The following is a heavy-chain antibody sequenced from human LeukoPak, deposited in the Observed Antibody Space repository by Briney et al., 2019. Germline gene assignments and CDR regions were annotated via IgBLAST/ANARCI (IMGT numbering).Heavy chain of an antibody. V-gene: IGHV5-51*01. J-gene: IGHJ5*02. CDR3: ARHFSLYNWNYGFPFDP. D-gene: IGHD1-7*01. CDR1: GYSFTSYW. Sequence: GESLKISCKGSGYSFTSYWIGWVRQMPGKGLEWMGIIYPGDSDTRYSPSFQGQVTISADKSISTAYLQWSSLKASDTAMYYCARHFSLYNWNYGFPFDPWGQGTLVTVSS. CDR2: IYPGDSDT.